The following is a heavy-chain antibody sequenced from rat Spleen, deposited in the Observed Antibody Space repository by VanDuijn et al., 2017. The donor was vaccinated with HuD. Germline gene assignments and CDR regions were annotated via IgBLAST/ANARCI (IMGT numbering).Heavy chain of an antibody. D-gene: IGHD5-1*01. V-gene: IGHV5-7*01. CDR3: ARHTLGAHWYFDF. CDR1: GFTFSDYY. J-gene: IGHJ1*01. Sequence: EVQLVESGGGLVQPGRSLKLSCAASGFTFSDYYMAWVRQAPKRGLEWVATISYYGSSTYYRDSVKGRFTISRDNAKSTLYLQMDSLRSEDTATYYCARHTLGAHWYFDFWGPGTMVTVSS. CDR2: ISYYGSST.